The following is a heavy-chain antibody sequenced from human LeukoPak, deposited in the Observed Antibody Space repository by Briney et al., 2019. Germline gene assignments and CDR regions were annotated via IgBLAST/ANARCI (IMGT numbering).Heavy chain of an antibody. J-gene: IGHJ5*02. CDR2: INHSGST. Sequence: GSLRLSCAASGFTFSSYGMSWVRQPPGKGLEWIGEINHSGSTNYNPSLKSRVTISVDTSKNQFSLKLSSVTAADTAVYYCARAQLDCSSTSCSSNWFDPWGQGTLVTVSS. V-gene: IGHV4-34*01. CDR1: GFTFSSYG. D-gene: IGHD2-2*01. CDR3: ARAQLDCSSTSCSSNWFDP.